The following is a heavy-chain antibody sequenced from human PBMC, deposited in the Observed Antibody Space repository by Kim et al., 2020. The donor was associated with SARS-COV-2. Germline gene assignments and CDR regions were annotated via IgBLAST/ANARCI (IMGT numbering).Heavy chain of an antibody. CDR2: IWYDGSNK. CDR3: AKEEYWNYLIRYYYYGMDV. Sequence: GGSLRLSCAASGFTFSSYAMHWVRQAPGKGLEWVAVIWYDGSNKYYADSVKGRFTISRDNSKNTLYLQMNSLRAEDTAVYYCAKEEYWNYLIRYYYYGMDVWGQGTTVTVSS. CDR1: GFTFSSYA. J-gene: IGHJ6*02. D-gene: IGHD1-7*01. V-gene: IGHV3-33*06.